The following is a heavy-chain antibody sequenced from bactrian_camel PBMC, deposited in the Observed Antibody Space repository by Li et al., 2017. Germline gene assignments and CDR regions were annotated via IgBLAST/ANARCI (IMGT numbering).Heavy chain of an antibody. D-gene: IGHD6*01. CDR2: IATGSGNT. CDR3: ASSTVAAGIPEDNDFGY. Sequence: HVQLVESGGGSVQAGGSLRLSCAVSGNTYSPFCMAWFRQAPGKEREGVARIATGSGNTYYADSVKGRLTISGDSADNTVYLQMNSLKPEDTALYYCASSTVAAGIPEDNDFGYWGQGTQVTVS. V-gene: IGHV3S1*01. CDR1: GNTYSPFC. J-gene: IGHJ6*01.